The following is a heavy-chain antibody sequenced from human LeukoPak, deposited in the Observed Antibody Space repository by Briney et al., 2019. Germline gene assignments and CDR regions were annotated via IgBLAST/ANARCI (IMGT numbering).Heavy chain of an antibody. J-gene: IGHJ4*02. D-gene: IGHD2-2*01. CDR2: IVVGSGNT. CDR1: GFTFTSSA. V-gene: IGHV1-58*02. CDR3: AAAVGTVVVPAAVDY. Sequence: SVKVSCKASGFTFTSSAMQWVRQARGQRLEWIGWIVVGSGNTNYAQKFQERVTITRDMSTSTAYMELSSLRSEDTAVYYCAAAVGTVVVPAAVDYWGQGTLVTVSS.